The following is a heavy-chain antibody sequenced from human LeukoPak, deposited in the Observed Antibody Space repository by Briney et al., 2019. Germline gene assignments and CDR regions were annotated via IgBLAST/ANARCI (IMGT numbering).Heavy chain of an antibody. CDR3: ARRLYIAAAGIPSPFFDY. Sequence: PSETLPLTCAVSGYSISSGYYWGWIRQPPGKGLEWIGSIYHSGSTYYNPSLKSRVTISVDTSKNQFSLKLSSVTAADTAVYYCARRLYIAAAGIPSPFFDYWGQGTLVTVSS. CDR1: GYSISSGYY. V-gene: IGHV4-38-2*01. CDR2: IYHSGST. J-gene: IGHJ4*02. D-gene: IGHD6-13*01.